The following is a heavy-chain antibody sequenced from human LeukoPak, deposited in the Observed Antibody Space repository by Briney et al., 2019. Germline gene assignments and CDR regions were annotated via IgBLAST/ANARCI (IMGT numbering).Heavy chain of an antibody. Sequence: GGSLRLSCAASGFTLSNYAVAWVRQAPGKGLEWVSVISGSGATTYYADSVRGRFTISRDNSKNTLYLQMNSLTAEDTAVYYCAKEGPDCGGDCYGVFDYWGQGTLVTVSS. V-gene: IGHV3-23*01. CDR3: AKEGPDCGGDCYGVFDY. D-gene: IGHD2-21*02. CDR1: GFTLSNYA. J-gene: IGHJ4*02. CDR2: ISGSGATT.